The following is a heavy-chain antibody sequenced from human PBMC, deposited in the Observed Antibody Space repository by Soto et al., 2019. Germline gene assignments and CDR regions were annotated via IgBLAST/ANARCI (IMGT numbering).Heavy chain of an antibody. CDR3: AHFDWFIDY. D-gene: IGHD3-9*01. V-gene: IGHV3-23*01. J-gene: IGHJ4*02. CDR2: ISGSGAST. Sequence: GGSLRLSCAASGFTFSIYAMSWFRQAPGKGLEWVSAISGSGASTYYADSVKGRFTISRDNSKNTLYLQMNGLRAEDTAVYYCAHFDWFIDYWGQGTLITVSS. CDR1: GFTFSIYA.